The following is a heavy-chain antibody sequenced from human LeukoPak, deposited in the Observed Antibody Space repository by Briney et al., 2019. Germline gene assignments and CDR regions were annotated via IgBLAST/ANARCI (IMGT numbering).Heavy chain of an antibody. V-gene: IGHV1-24*01. J-gene: IGHJ5*02. Sequence: GASVKVSCKVSGYTLTELSMHWVRQAPGKGLKRMGGFDPEDGETIYAQKFQGRVTMTEDTSTDTAYMELSSLRSEDTAVYYCATAPIVAATSLWFDPWGQGTLVTVSS. CDR3: ATAPIVAATSLWFDP. CDR2: FDPEDGET. CDR1: GYTLTELS. D-gene: IGHD2-15*01.